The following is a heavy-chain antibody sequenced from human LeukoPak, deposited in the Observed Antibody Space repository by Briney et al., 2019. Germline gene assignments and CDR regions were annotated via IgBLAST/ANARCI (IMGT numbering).Heavy chain of an antibody. CDR2: IRYDGSNK. CDR1: GFTFSSYG. D-gene: IGHD3-3*01. J-gene: IGHJ6*03. V-gene: IGHV3-30*02. CDR3: AKLNGVVILDMDV. Sequence: GGSLRLSCGASGFTFSSYGMHWVRQAPGKGLEWVAFIRYDGSNKYYADSVKGRFTISRDNSKNTLYLQMNSLRAEDTAVYYCAKLNGVVILDMDVWGKGTTVTVSS.